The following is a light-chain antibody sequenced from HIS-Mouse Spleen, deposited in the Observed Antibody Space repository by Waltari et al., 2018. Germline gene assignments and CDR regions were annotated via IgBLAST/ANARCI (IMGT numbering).Light chain of an antibody. Sequence: QSALTQPPSASGSPGPSVTISCTGTSSDVVGYKYVSCYQQHPGKPPNLMIYEVSKRPSGVPDRFSGSKSGNTASLTVSGLQAEDEADYYCSSYAGSNNWVFGGGTKLTVL. J-gene: IGLJ3*02. CDR1: SSDVVGYKY. CDR2: EVS. V-gene: IGLV2-8*01. CDR3: SSYAGSNNWV.